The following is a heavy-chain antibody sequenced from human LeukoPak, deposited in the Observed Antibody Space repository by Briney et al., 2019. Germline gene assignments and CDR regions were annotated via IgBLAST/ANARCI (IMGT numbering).Heavy chain of an antibody. J-gene: IGHJ3*02. V-gene: IGHV3-48*04. Sequence: GGSLRLSCAASGFTFNKYAMHWVRQAPGEGLEWVSYISSSGSTIYYADSVKGRFTISRDNAKNSLYLQMNSLRAEDTAVYYCASGYNWNYGAFDIWGQGTMVTVSS. CDR2: ISSSGSTI. D-gene: IGHD1-7*01. CDR3: ASGYNWNYGAFDI. CDR1: GFTFNKYA.